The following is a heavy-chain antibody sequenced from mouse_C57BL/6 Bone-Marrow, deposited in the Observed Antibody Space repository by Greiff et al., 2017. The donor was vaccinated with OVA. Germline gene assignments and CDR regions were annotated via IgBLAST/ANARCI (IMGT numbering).Heavy chain of an antibody. CDR1: GYTFTSYW. J-gene: IGHJ1*03. CDR2: IDPSDSYT. Sequence: QVQLKQPGAELVRPGTSVKLSCKASGYTFTSYWMHWVKQRPGQGLEWIGVIDPSDSYTNYNQKFKGKATLTVDTSSSTAYMQLSSLTSEDSAVYYGARSLLARGYFDVWGTGTTVTVSS. V-gene: IGHV1-59*01. D-gene: IGHD2-10*01. CDR3: ARSLLARGYFDV.